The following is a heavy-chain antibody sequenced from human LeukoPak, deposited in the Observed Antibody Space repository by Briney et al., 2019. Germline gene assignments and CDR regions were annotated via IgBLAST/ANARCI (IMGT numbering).Heavy chain of an antibody. D-gene: IGHD3-22*01. CDR3: AKYYHDSSGYGAFDI. Sequence: PSETLSLTCAISGGSISSSNWWSWVRQPPGKGLEWIGEIYHSGSTNYNPSLKSRVTISVDTSKNQFSLKLRFMTAADTAVYYCAKYYHDSSGYGAFDIWGQGTMVTVSS. CDR1: GGSISSSNW. J-gene: IGHJ3*02. CDR2: IYHSGST. V-gene: IGHV4-4*02.